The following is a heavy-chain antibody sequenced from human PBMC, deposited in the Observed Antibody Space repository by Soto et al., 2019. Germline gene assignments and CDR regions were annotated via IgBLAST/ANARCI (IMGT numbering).Heavy chain of an antibody. D-gene: IGHD3-10*01. CDR2: ISQSGGTT. CDR3: AKYSVSPSVSGSYRVRPYYFYYYMDV. CDR1: GFTFGSYA. V-gene: IGHV3-23*01. Sequence: EVQLLESGGGLVHPGGSLRVSCAASGFTFGSYAMSWVRQAPGKGLEWVSSISQSGGTTYYANSVHGRFTLSRDNSKNTLFLQMNSLRAEDTAVYYCAKYSVSPSVSGSYRVRPYYFYYYMDVWGKGTTVTVSS. J-gene: IGHJ6*03.